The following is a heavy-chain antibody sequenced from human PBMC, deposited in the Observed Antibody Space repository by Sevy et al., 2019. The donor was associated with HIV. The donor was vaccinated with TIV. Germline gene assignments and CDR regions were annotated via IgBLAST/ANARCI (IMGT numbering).Heavy chain of an antibody. CDR2: IYYSGST. J-gene: IGHJ6*02. D-gene: IGHD3-10*01. CDR3: ARDRLWFGDHLRRPYYYGMDV. V-gene: IGHV4-59*13. CDR1: GGSISSYY. Sequence: SETLSLTCTVSGGSISSYYWSWIRQPPGKGLEWIGYIYYSGSTNYNPSLKSRVTISVDTSKNQFSLKLSSVTAADTAVYYCARDRLWFGDHLRRPYYYGMDVWGQGTTVTVSS.